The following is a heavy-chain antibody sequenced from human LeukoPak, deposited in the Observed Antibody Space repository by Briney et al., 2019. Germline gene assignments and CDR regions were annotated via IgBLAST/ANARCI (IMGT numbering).Heavy chain of an antibody. V-gene: IGHV1-2*02. D-gene: IGHD6-19*01. CDR3: ARLRSSGWYHRGNYYYMDV. CDR1: GYTFTGYY. Sequence: GASVKVSCKASGYTFTGYYMHWVRQAPGQGLEWMGWINPNSGGTNYAQKFQGRVTMTRDTSISTAYMELSRLRSDDTAVYYCARLRSSGWYHRGNYYYMDVWGKGTTVTISS. CDR2: INPNSGGT. J-gene: IGHJ6*03.